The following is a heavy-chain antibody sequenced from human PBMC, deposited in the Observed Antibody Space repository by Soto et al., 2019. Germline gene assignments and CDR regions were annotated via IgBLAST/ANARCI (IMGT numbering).Heavy chain of an antibody. Sequence: EVQLVESGGGLVQPGGSLRLSCAASGFTFSSYSMNWVRQAPGKGLEWVSYISSSSSTIYYADSVKGRFTISRDNAKKSLHLATNGLRAEDPAVYYCARDVGLDYGDYPSSLDYSGQGTLVTVSS. V-gene: IGHV3-48*04. CDR3: ARDVGLDYGDYPSSLDY. D-gene: IGHD4-17*01. CDR2: ISSSSSTI. CDR1: GFTFSSYS. J-gene: IGHJ4*02.